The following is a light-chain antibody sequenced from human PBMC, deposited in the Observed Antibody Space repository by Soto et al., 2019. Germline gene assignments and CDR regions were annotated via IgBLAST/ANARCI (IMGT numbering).Light chain of an antibody. J-gene: IGKJ1*01. V-gene: IGKV3-20*01. CDR3: QHYGASIWT. Sequence: EMVLTQSPGTLSLSPGEGVTLSCRASQSIGRNLNWYQHKPGQSPRLLISGVSTRVAGIPDRFTGSGAGTDFTLTISRLEADDFAVYYYQHYGASIWTFGQGNKVEIK. CDR1: QSIGRN. CDR2: GVS.